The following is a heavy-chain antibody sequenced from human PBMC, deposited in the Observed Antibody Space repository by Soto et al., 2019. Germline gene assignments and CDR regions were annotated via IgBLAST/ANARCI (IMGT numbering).Heavy chain of an antibody. CDR1: GFTFSSYA. J-gene: IGHJ2*01. V-gene: IGHV3-30-3*01. Sequence: QVQLVESGGGVVQPGRSLRLSCAASGFTFSSYAMHWVRQAPGKGLAWVAVISYDGSNKYYADSVKGRFTISRHNSKKTLYLQMNSLRAEDPAVYYCARGLSSYWYFDLWGRGTLVTVFS. CDR2: ISYDGSNK. D-gene: IGHD2-2*01. CDR3: ARGLSSYWYFDL.